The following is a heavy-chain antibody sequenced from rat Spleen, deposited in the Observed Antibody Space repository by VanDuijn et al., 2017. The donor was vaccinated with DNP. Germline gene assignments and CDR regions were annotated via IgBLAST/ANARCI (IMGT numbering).Heavy chain of an antibody. D-gene: IGHD5-1*01. V-gene: IGHV5-31*01. CDR2: ITSSGGIT. CDR1: GFTFTTAW. J-gene: IGHJ4*01. CDR3: AREALTGKEAMDA. Sequence: EVQVLESGGGLVQPGNSLKLSCATSGFTFTTAWMAWIRQVPGKGLEWVASITSSGGITYYPDSVKGRFPISRDNAKNTLYLQMNSLRSEDTATYYCAREALTGKEAMDAWGQGTSVTVSS.